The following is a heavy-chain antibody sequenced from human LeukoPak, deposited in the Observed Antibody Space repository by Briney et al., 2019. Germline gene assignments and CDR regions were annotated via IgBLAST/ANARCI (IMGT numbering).Heavy chain of an antibody. Sequence: SETLSLTCAVYGGSFSGYYWSWIRQPPGKGLEWIREINHSGSTNYNPSLKSRVTISVDTSKNQFSLKLSSVTAADTAVYYCARGSNTRYCSSTSCYNRGTDWFDPWGQGTLVTVSS. CDR1: GGSFSGYY. V-gene: IGHV4-34*01. J-gene: IGHJ5*02. CDR3: ARGSNTRYCSSTSCYNRGTDWFDP. CDR2: INHSGST. D-gene: IGHD2-2*02.